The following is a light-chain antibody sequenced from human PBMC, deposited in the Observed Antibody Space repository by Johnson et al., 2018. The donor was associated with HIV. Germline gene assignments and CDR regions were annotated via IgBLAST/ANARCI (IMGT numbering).Light chain of an antibody. Sequence: QSVLTQSPSVSAAPGQKVTISCSGSSSNIGNNYVSWYQQFPGAAPKLLIYEDNKRPSGIPDRFSGSKSGTSATLGITGLQTGDEADYYCATWDRSLTIGGGFGSGTTVTGL. CDR1: SSNIGNNY. CDR2: EDN. J-gene: IGLJ1*01. CDR3: ATWDRSLTIGGG. V-gene: IGLV1-51*02.